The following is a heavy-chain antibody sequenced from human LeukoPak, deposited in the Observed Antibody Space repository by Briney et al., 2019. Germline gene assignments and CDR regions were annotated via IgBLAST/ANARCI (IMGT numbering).Heavy chain of an antibody. CDR2: IYTSGST. Sequence: SETLSLTCTVSGGSITSYYWSWIRQPAGKGLEWIGRIYTSGSTNYNASLKSRVSMSVDTSKNQFSLKLSSVTAADTAVFYCARENSGSYREFDYWGQGTLVTVSS. D-gene: IGHD1-26*01. CDR3: ARENSGSYREFDY. J-gene: IGHJ4*02. V-gene: IGHV4-4*07. CDR1: GGSITSYY.